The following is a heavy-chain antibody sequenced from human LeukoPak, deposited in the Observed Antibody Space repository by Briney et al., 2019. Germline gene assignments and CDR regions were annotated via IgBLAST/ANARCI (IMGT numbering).Heavy chain of an antibody. CDR1: GYTFTSCD. V-gene: IGHV1-8*01. D-gene: IGHD5-18*01. CDR3: ARIKRGYSYGNFDY. J-gene: IGHJ4*02. Sequence: ASVKVSCKACGYTFTSCDINWVRQATGQGLEWMGWMNPNSGNTGCAPKFQGRVTMTRNTSISTAYMELSSLRSEDTAVYYCARIKRGYSYGNFDYWGQGTLVTVSS. CDR2: MNPNSGNT.